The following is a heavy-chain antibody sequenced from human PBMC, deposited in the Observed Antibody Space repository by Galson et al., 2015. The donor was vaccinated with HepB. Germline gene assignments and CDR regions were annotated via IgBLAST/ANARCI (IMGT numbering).Heavy chain of an antibody. D-gene: IGHD3-10*01. CDR1: GYSFINYW. CDR2: IYPGDSDT. Sequence: QSGAEVKKPGESLKISCKGSGYSFINYWIGWVRQMPGKGLECMGIIYPGDSDTRYSPSFQGQVTISVDKSISTAYLQWSTLKASDTAVYYCARDHGSGSYYNWYFDLWGRGTLVTVSS. CDR3: ARDHGSGSYYNWYFDL. V-gene: IGHV5-51*01. J-gene: IGHJ2*01.